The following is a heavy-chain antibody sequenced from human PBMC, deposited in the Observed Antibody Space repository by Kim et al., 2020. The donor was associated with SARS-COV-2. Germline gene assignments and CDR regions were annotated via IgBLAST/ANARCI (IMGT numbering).Heavy chain of an antibody. CDR2: IYYSGGT. V-gene: IGHV4-39*01. D-gene: IGHD3-9*01. CDR3: ARKRSLTYYDILTGWAGVFVI. J-gene: IGHJ3*02. Sequence: SETLSLTCTVSGGSISSSSYYWGWIRQPPGKGLEWIGSIYYSGGTYYNPSLKSRVTISADTSKNQFSLNLSSVTAADTAVYYCARKRSLTYYDILTGWAGVFVICGQGTMVTVSS. CDR1: GGSISSSSYY.